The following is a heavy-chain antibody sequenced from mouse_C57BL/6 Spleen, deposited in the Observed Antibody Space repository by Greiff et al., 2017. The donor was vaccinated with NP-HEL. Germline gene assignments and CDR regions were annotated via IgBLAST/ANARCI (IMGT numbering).Heavy chain of an antibody. CDR2: IYPGDGDT. CDR3: ARGYYGSSYWYFDV. Sequence: VQLVESGAELVKPGASVKISCKASGYAFSSYWMNWVKQRPGKGLEWIGQIYPGDGDTNYNGKFKGKATLTADKSSSTAYMQLSSLTSEDSAVYFCARGYYGSSYWYFDVWGTGTTVTVSS. J-gene: IGHJ1*03. V-gene: IGHV1-80*01. D-gene: IGHD1-1*01. CDR1: GYAFSSYW.